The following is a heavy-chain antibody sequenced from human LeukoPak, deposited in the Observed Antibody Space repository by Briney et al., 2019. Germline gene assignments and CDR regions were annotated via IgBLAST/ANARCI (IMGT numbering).Heavy chain of an antibody. CDR1: GFTFRSYE. CDR2: ISSSGSTI. J-gene: IGHJ4*02. V-gene: IGHV3-48*03. Sequence: GGSLRLSCAASGFTFRSYEMNWVRQAPGKGLGWVSYISSSGSTIYYADSVKGRFTISRDNAKNSLYLQMNSLRVDDTAVYYCARRLRRNYFDYWGQGTLVTVSS. CDR3: ARRLRRNYFDY. D-gene: IGHD4-17*01.